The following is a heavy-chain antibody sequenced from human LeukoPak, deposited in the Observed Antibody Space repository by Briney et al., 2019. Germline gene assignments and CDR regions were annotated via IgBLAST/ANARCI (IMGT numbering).Heavy chain of an antibody. J-gene: IGHJ4*02. D-gene: IGHD6-19*01. V-gene: IGHV3-23*01. CDR2: VTRSGRT. CDR3: AKDYPSKYGSEYGSDWPIDY. CDR1: GFTFSSYA. Sequence: GGSLRLSCAASGFTFSSYAMTWVRQAPEKGLEWVSTVTRSGRTYYADSVKGRFTISRDNSKDTVFLQMSSLRAEDTAVYYCAKDYPSKYGSEYGSDWPIDYWGQGTLVAVSS.